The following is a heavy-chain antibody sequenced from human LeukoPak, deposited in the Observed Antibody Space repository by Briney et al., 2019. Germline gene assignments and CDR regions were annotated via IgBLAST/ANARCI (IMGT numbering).Heavy chain of an antibody. CDR1: GGSISSYY. D-gene: IGHD3-22*01. Sequence: SETLSLTCTVSGGSISSYYWSWIRQPPGKGLEWIGYIYYSGSTNYNPSLKSRVTISVDTSKNQFSLKLSSVTAADTAVYYCARSGYYYDSSGYYPYFDYWGQGTLVTVSS. V-gene: IGHV4-59*01. CDR2: IYYSGST. CDR3: ARSGYYYDSSGYYPYFDY. J-gene: IGHJ4*02.